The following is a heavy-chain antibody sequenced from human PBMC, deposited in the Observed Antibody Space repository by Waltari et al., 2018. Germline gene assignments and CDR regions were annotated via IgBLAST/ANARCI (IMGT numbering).Heavy chain of an antibody. V-gene: IGHV4-34*01. CDR2: IKHSGST. J-gene: IGHJ4*02. CDR1: GGSFSGYY. Sequence: QVQLQQWGAGLLQPSETLSLTCAVYGGSFSGYYWSWIGPPPGKGLEWIGEIKHSGSTNYNPSLKSRVTISVDTSKNQFSLKLSSVTAADTAVYYCARRLSYCGGDCPYYFDYWGQGTLVTVSS. D-gene: IGHD2-21*02. CDR3: ARRLSYCGGDCPYYFDY.